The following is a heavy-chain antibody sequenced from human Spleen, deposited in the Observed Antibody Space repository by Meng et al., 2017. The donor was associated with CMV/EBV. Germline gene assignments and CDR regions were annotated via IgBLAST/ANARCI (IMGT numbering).Heavy chain of an antibody. CDR1: GYTFSDFG. V-gene: IGHV1-18*01. CDR2: ISAYSGNT. J-gene: IGHJ4*02. CDR3: ARVGAYCTSIICFDY. Sequence: SGYTFSDFGVSWVRQAPGQRLEWLGWISAYSGNTHYAQRLQGRVTMTTDTSTSTAYMELRSLTSDDTAVYYCARVGAYCTSIICFDYWGQGALVTVSS. D-gene: IGHD2-2*01.